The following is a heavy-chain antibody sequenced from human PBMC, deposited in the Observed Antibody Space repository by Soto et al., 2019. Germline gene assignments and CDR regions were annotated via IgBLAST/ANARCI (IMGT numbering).Heavy chain of an antibody. CDR3: ARDHNGDYDYIWGSYRTYYFDY. CDR2: ISAYNGNT. V-gene: IGHV1-18*01. CDR1: GYTFTSYG. D-gene: IGHD3-16*02. J-gene: IGHJ4*02. Sequence: QVQLVQSGAEVKKPGASVKVSCKASGYTFTSYGISWVRQAPGQGLEWMGWISAYNGNTNYAQKLQGRVTMTTDTSTSTGYMELRSLRSDDTAVYYCARDHNGDYDYIWGSYRTYYFDYWGQGTLVTVSS.